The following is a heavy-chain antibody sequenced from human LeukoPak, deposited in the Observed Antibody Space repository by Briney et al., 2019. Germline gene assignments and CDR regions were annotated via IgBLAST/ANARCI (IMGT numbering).Heavy chain of an antibody. CDR2: IRYDGSNK. CDR1: GFTLSSYG. CDR3: AKEGGSGSYYIPFDY. V-gene: IGHV3-30*02. Sequence: PGGSLRLSCAASGFTLSSYGMHWVRQAPGKGLEWVAFIRYDGSNKYYADSVKGRFTISRDNSKNTLYLQMNSLRAEDTAVYYCAKEGGSGSYYIPFDYWGQGTLVTVSS. D-gene: IGHD3-10*01. J-gene: IGHJ4*02.